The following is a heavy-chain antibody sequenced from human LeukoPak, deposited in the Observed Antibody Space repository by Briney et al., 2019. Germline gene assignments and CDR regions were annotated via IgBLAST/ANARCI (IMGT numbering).Heavy chain of an antibody. Sequence: GGSLRLSCAASGTTFRNYWMHWVRQVAGKGLVCVSRINSDGSSTNYADSVKGRFTISRDNAKNTLYLQMNSLRAEDTAVYYCARGYGDNSVLVDYWGQGTLVSVSS. CDR1: GTTFRNYW. D-gene: IGHD4-23*01. CDR2: INSDGSST. J-gene: IGHJ4*02. CDR3: ARGYGDNSVLVDY. V-gene: IGHV3-74*01.